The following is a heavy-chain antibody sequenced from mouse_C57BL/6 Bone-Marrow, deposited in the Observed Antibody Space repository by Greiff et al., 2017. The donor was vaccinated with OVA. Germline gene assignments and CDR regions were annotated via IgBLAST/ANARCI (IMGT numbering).Heavy chain of an antibody. V-gene: IGHV1-81*01. Sequence: VQLQQSGAELARPGASVKLSCKASGYTFTSYGISWVKQRTGQGLEWIGEIYPRSGNTYYNEKFKGKATLTADKSSSTAYMELRSLTSEDSAVYFCARDPAQGAWFAYWGQGTLVTVSA. J-gene: IGHJ3*01. CDR2: IYPRSGNT. D-gene: IGHD3-2*02. CDR1: GYTFTSYG. CDR3: ARDPAQGAWFAY.